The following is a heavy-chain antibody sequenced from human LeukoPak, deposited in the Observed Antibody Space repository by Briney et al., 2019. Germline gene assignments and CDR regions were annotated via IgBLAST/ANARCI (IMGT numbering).Heavy chain of an antibody. V-gene: IGHV1-69*13. CDR2: IIPIFGTA. D-gene: IGHD3-22*01. CDR1: GGTFSGYA. Sequence: SVKVSCKASGGTFSGYAISWVRQAPGQGLEWMGGIIPIFGTANYAQKFQGRVTITADESTSTAYMELSSLRSEDTAVYYCARDYYYDSSRRYFDLWGRGALVTVSS. J-gene: IGHJ2*01. CDR3: ARDYYYDSSRRYFDL.